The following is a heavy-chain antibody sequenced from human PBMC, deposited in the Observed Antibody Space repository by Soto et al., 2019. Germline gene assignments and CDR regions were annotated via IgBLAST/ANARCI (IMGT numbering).Heavy chain of an antibody. J-gene: IGHJ6*02. Sequence: EVQLLESGGGMVRPGGSLRLSCAASGFTFTSFAVSWVRQAPGKGLEWVSAISGSGGATYYADSVKGRFTVSRDNAKNSVYLQINSLRAEDTAVYFCARDCSGGSCYPGMDVWGQGTTVTVSS. CDR2: ISGSGGAT. D-gene: IGHD2-15*01. CDR1: GFTFTSFA. V-gene: IGHV3-23*01. CDR3: ARDCSGGSCYPGMDV.